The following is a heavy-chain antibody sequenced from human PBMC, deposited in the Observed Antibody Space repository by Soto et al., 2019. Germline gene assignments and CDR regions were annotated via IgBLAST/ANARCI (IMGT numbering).Heavy chain of an antibody. CDR2: IKPSGGSS. CDR1: GDTFTRYY. V-gene: IGHV1-46*01. D-gene: IGHD6-19*01. Sequence: ASVKVSSRASGDTFTRYYRPWVRKAPGQGLEWMGIIKPSGGSSSYAQKFQGRVTMTRDTDPSTVYMELSSLRSEDTAVYYCARGRGWYGIFDYWG. J-gene: IGHJ4*01. CDR3: ARGRGWYGIFDY.